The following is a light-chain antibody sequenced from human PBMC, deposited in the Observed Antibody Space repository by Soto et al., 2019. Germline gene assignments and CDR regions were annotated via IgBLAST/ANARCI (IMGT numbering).Light chain of an antibody. CDR3: QQSYGTPLT. J-gene: IGKJ1*01. CDR1: QSMRTY. CDR2: AAS. V-gene: IGKV1-39*01. Sequence: DIQMTQSPASLSASVGDRVTITCRASQSMRTYLNWYQQKPGKAPNLLIHAASSLQSGVPSRFSGSGSGTDFTLTISSLQPEDFATYYCQQSYGTPLTFGQGTKVDIK.